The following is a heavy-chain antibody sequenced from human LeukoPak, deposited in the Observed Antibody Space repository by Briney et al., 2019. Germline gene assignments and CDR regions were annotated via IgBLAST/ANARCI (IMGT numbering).Heavy chain of an antibody. D-gene: IGHD1-26*01. Sequence: GGSLRLSCAASGFTFSSYGMHWVRQAPGKGLEWVAFIRYDGSNKYYADSVKGRFTISRDNSKNTLYLQMNSLRAEDTAVYYCAKDAVVKDIVGATPDYWGQGTLVTVSS. V-gene: IGHV3-30*02. CDR3: AKDAVVKDIVGATPDY. CDR1: GFTFSSYG. J-gene: IGHJ4*02. CDR2: IRYDGSNK.